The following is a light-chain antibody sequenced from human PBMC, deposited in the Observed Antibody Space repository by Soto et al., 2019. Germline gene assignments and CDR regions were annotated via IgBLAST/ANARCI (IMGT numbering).Light chain of an antibody. Sequence: QSALTQPASVSGSPGQSITISCTGTSSDVGAYIYVSWYQQHPGKAPKLMIYEVSNRPSGVSNRFSGSKSGNTASLTISGLQAEDEADYYCSPYSSSIFYVVGIGTKVTVL. V-gene: IGLV2-14*01. CDR1: SSDVGAYIY. CDR3: SPYSSSIFYV. CDR2: EVS. J-gene: IGLJ1*01.